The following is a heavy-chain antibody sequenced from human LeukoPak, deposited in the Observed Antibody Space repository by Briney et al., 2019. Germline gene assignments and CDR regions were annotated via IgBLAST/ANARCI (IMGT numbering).Heavy chain of an antibody. Sequence: ASVKVSCKASGYTFTTYNINWVRQAPGQGLEWMGWISGYNGNTNYAQKLQGRVTMTRDTSINTAYMELSRLRSDDTAVYYCARSTYDSTGQLDYWGQGTLVTVSS. CDR2: ISGYNGNT. CDR1: GYTFTTYN. CDR3: ARSTYDSTGQLDY. V-gene: IGHV1-18*01. J-gene: IGHJ4*02. D-gene: IGHD3-22*01.